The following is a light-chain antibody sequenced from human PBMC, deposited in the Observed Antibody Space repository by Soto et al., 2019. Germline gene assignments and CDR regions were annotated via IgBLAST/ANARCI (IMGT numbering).Light chain of an antibody. CDR3: SSFTSSSNPNWV. V-gene: IGLV2-14*01. J-gene: IGLJ3*02. Sequence: QSALTQSASVSGSPGQSITISCTGTSSDVGGYNFLSWYQQHPGKAPKLMIYEVSNRPSGVSNRFSGSKSGNTASLTISGLQADDEADYYCSSFTSSSNPNWVFGGGTKLTVL. CDR1: SSDVGGYNF. CDR2: EVS.